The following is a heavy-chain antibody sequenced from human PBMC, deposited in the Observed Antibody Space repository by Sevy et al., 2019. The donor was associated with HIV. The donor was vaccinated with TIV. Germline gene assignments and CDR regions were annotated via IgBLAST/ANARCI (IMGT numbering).Heavy chain of an antibody. V-gene: IGHV1-8*01. Sequence: ASVKVSCKASGYTFTSYDINWVRQATGQGLEWMGWMNPNSGNTGYAQKFQGRDSMTRNTSISTAYMDLSSLRSDDTAVYYCARGTIGNNYDLDSWGQGTLVTGSS. J-gene: IGHJ4*02. CDR3: ARGTIGNNYDLDS. CDR2: MNPNSGNT. D-gene: IGHD5-12*01. CDR1: GYTFTSYD.